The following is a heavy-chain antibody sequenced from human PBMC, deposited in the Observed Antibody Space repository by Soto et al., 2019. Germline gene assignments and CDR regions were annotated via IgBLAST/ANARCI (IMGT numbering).Heavy chain of an antibody. D-gene: IGHD3-3*01. J-gene: IGHJ4*02. CDR1: GFTFSSYW. Sequence: GGSLRLSCAASGFTFSSYWMSWVRQAPGKGLEWVANIKQDGSEKYYVDSVKGRFTISRDNAKNSLYLQMNSLRAEDTAVYYCARVRPVLRFLEWLLPPPDYWGQGTPVTVSS. V-gene: IGHV3-7*03. CDR3: ARVRPVLRFLEWLLPPPDY. CDR2: IKQDGSEK.